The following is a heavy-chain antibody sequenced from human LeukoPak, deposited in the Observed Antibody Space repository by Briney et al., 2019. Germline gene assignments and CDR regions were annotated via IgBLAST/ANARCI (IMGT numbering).Heavy chain of an antibody. CDR1: GFTFSKNG. D-gene: IGHD2/OR15-2a*01. CDR2: VSHDGSNQ. Sequence: SGGSLRLSCAASGFTFSKNGMHWVRQAPGKGLECLAVVSHDGSNQYYADSAKGRFTISRDNSKNTLLLQMSELRLDDTAFYYCATGGRGYFLDYWGLGTLVTVSS. V-gene: IGHV3-30*19. CDR3: ATGGRGYFLDY. J-gene: IGHJ4*02.